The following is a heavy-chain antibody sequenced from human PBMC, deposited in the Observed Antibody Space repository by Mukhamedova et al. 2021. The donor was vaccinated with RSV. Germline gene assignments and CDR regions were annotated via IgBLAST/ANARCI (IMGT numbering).Heavy chain of an antibody. Sequence: VRQAPGQGLEWMGIINPSGGSTSYAQKFQGRVTMTRDTSTSTVYMELSSLRSEDTAVYYCARDGDILTGSGWFDPWGQGTLVNVS. CDR2: INPSGGST. V-gene: IGHV1-46*01. J-gene: IGHJ5*02. D-gene: IGHD3-9*01. CDR3: ARDGDILTGSGWFDP.